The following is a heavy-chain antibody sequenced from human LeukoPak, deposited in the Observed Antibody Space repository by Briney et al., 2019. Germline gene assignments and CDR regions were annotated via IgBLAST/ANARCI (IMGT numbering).Heavy chain of an antibody. CDR3: AVDYSKTRLGY. CDR1: GGSISSYY. J-gene: IGHJ4*02. V-gene: IGHV4-4*07. Sequence: SETLSLTCTVSGGSISSYYWSWIRQPAGKGLEWIGRIYTSGSTNYNPSLKSRVTMSVDTSKNQFSLKLSPVTAADTAVYYCAVDYSKTRLGYWGQGTLVTVSS. CDR2: IYTSGST. D-gene: IGHD4-11*01.